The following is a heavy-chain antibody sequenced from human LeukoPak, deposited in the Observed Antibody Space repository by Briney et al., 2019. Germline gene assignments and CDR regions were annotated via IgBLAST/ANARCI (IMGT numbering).Heavy chain of an antibody. CDR2: ISGDAACT. CDR1: GFTFSTYG. CDR3: STSGKY. D-gene: IGHD3-10*01. J-gene: IGHJ4*02. V-gene: IGHV3-23*01. Sequence: GGSLRLSCAASGFTFSTYGMNWVRQAPGKGLEWVSGISGDAACTYYADSVKGRFTISRDNSEDTLFLQMNSLRADDTAVYYCSTSGKYWGQGTLVTVSS.